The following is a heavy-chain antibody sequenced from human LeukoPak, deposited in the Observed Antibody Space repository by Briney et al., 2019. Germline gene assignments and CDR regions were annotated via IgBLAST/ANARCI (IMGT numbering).Heavy chain of an antibody. Sequence: GGSLRLSCAVSGFTFSDYYMSWVRQAPGKGLEWVSVIYSGGSTYYADSVKGRFTISRDNSKNTLYLQMNSLRAEDTAVYYCARDGRYYDFWSGYQPFDYWGQGTLVTVSS. D-gene: IGHD3-3*01. J-gene: IGHJ4*02. CDR2: IYSGGST. CDR1: GFTFSDYY. V-gene: IGHV3-66*02. CDR3: ARDGRYYDFWSGYQPFDY.